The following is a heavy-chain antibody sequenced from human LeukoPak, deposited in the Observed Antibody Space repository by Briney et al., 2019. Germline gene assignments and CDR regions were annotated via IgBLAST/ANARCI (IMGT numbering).Heavy chain of an antibody. Sequence: GGSLRLSCAASGFTFSSYAMHWVRQAPGKGLEWVAVISYDGSNKYYADSVKGRFTISRDNSKNTLYLQMNSLRAEDTAVYYCARDLYSSSWYGYFDYWGQGTLVTVSS. CDR1: GFTFSSYA. D-gene: IGHD6-13*01. CDR2: ISYDGSNK. V-gene: IGHV3-30-3*01. CDR3: ARDLYSSSWYGYFDY. J-gene: IGHJ4*02.